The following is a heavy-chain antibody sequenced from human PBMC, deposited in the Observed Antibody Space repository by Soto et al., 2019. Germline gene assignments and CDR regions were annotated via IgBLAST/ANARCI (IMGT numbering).Heavy chain of an antibody. CDR2: IYYSGST. D-gene: IGHD2-2*01. V-gene: IGHV4-59*01. CDR3: ARDPAMDV. Sequence: SETLSLTCTVSGGSISSYYWSWIRQPPGKGLEWIGYIYYSGSTNYNPSLKSRVTISVGTSKDQFSLKLSSVTAADTAVYYCARDPAMDVWGKGTTVTVSS. CDR1: GGSISSYY. J-gene: IGHJ6*04.